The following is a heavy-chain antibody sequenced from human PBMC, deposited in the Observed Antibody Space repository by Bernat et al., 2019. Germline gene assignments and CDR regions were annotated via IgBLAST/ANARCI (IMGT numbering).Heavy chain of an antibody. D-gene: IGHD6-13*01. J-gene: IGHJ4*02. Sequence: EVQLVESGGGLVKPGGPLRLSCEAFGFTFSDYPMNWVRQAPGKGLEWVAHINHVSSHMYYGDSVRGRLTISSDRAKDSLYLQMSSLRAGDADVYYCAIDISWKFDYWGQGALVTVAS. CDR2: INHVSSHM. CDR1: GFTFSDYP. V-gene: IGHV3-21*05. CDR3: AIDISWKFDY.